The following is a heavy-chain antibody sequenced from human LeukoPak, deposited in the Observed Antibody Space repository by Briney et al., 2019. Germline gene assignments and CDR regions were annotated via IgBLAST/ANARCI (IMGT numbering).Heavy chain of an antibody. CDR2: IIPIFGTA. CDR1: GGTFSSYA. CDR3: ARGTLEGELPFDY. J-gene: IGHJ4*02. V-gene: IGHV1-69*01. D-gene: IGHD1-26*01. Sequence: SVKVSCKASGGTFSSYAISWVRQAPGQGLEWMGGIIPIFGTANYAQKFQGRVTITADESTSTAYMELRSLRSEDTAVYYCARGTLEGELPFDYWGQGTLVTVSS.